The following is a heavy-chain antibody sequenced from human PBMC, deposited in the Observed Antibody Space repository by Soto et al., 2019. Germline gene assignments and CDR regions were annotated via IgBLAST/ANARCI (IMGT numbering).Heavy chain of an antibody. CDR1: GFSFVNYA. CDR2: LSGSGTST. V-gene: IGHV3-23*01. CDR3: AKATTNGGWFNPFDS. D-gene: IGHD6-19*01. Sequence: AGGSLRLSCAASGFSFVNYAMNWVRQAPGKGLEWVPGLSGSGTSTYYADSVKGRFTISRDNSRDTLFLQMNSLTADDTAVYYCAKATTNGGWFNPFDSWGQGALVTVSS. J-gene: IGHJ4*02.